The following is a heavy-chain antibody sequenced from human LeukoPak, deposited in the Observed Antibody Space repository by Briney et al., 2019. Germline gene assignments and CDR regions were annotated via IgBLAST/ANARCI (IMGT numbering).Heavy chain of an antibody. CDR1: GFTFSSYA. J-gene: IGHJ6*02. CDR2: ISGSGGST. CDR3: ARGEGSGSDDYYYGMDV. Sequence: GGSLRLSCAASGFTFSSYAMSWVRQAPGKGLEWVSAISGSGGSTYYADSVKGRFTISRDNSKNTLYLQMNSLRAEDTAVYYCARGEGSGSDDYYYGMDVWGQGTTVTVSS. V-gene: IGHV3-23*01. D-gene: IGHD5-12*01.